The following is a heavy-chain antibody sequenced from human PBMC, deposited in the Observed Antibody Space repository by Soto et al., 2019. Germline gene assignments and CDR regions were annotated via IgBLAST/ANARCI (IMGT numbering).Heavy chain of an antibody. D-gene: IGHD2-15*01. J-gene: IGHJ5*02. Sequence: GGSLRLSCAASGFTFSSYAMSWVRQAPGKGLEWVSAISGSGGSTYYADSVKGRFTISRDNSKNTLYLQMNSLRAEDTAVYYCLIDCSGGSCYFVAWGQGTLVTVSS. V-gene: IGHV3-23*01. CDR3: LIDCSGGSCYFVA. CDR1: GFTFSSYA. CDR2: ISGSGGST.